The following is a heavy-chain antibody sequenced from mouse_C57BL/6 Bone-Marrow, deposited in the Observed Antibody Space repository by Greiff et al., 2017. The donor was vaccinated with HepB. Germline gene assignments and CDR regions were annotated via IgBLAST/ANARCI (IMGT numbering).Heavy chain of an antibody. CDR1: GFTFSSYG. V-gene: IGHV5-6*01. J-gene: IGHJ2*01. Sequence: EVMLVESGGDLVKPGGSLKLSCAASGFTFSSYGMSWVRQTLDKRLEWVATISSGGSYTYYPDSVKGRFTISRDNAKNTLYLQMSSLKSEDTAMYYCARHGDPDYWGQGTTLTVSS. D-gene: IGHD3-3*01. CDR2: ISSGGSYT. CDR3: ARHGDPDY.